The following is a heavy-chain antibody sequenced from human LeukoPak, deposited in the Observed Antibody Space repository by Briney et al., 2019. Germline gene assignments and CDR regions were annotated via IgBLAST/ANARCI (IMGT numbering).Heavy chain of an antibody. V-gene: IGHV3-7*01. CDR3: ARRGGSSSRRSPIDY. CDR1: GFTFSDYW. CDR2: IKQDGSQR. J-gene: IGHJ4*02. D-gene: IGHD6-6*01. Sequence: PGGSLRPSCTASGFTFSDYWMTWVRQAPGKGSEWVANIKQDGSQRYYVDSVRGRFTISRDNAKNSLFLQMNGLRAEDTAVYYCARRGGSSSRRSPIDYWGQGILVTVSS.